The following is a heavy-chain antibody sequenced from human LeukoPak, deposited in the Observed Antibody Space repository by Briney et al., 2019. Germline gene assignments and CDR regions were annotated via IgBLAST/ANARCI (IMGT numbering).Heavy chain of an antibody. CDR2: INHSGST. D-gene: IGHD3-10*01. CDR1: GGSFSGYY. CDR3: ARAGYYYGSGSTHVDY. V-gene: IGHV4-34*01. J-gene: IGHJ4*02. Sequence: SETLSLTCAVYGGSFSGYYWSWIRQPPGKGLEWIGEINHSGSTNYNPSLKSRVTISVDTSKNQFSLKLSSVTAADTAVYYCARAGYYYGSGSTHVDYWGQGTLVTVFS.